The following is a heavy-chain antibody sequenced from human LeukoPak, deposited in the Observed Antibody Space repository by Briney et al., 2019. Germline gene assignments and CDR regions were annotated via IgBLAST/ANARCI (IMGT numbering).Heavy chain of an antibody. V-gene: IGHV3-53*01. CDR1: GFTLSSNY. CDR2: LYSGGTT. D-gene: IGHD6-19*01. J-gene: IGHJ4*02. Sequence: GGSLRLSCAASGFTLSSNYMSWVRQAPGKGLEWVSLLYSGGTTYYAESVKGRFTISRDNSKNTLYLQMNSLRAEDTAVYYCARLSGWFDYWGQGTLVTVSS. CDR3: ARLSGWFDY.